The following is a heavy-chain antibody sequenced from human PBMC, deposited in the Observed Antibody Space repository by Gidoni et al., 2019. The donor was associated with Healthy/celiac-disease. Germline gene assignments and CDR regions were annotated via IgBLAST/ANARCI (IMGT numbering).Heavy chain of an antibody. J-gene: IGHJ4*02. CDR1: GYTFTSYG. D-gene: IGHD3-9*01. CDR3: ARDVAADWLFPNYHYFDY. V-gene: IGHV1-18*01. CDR2: ISAYNGNT. Sequence: QVQLVQSGAEVKKPGASVTVSCKASGYTFTSYGISWVRQAPGQGLEWMGWISAYNGNTNYAQKLQGRVTMTTDTSTSTAYMELRSLRSDDTAVYYCARDVAADWLFPNYHYFDYWGQGTLVTVSS.